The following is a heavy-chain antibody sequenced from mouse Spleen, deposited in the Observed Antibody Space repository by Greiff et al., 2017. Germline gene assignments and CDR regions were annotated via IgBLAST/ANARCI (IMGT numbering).Heavy chain of an antibody. CDR2: INPSSGYT. Sequence: VQLQQSGAELARPGASVKMSCKASGYTFTSYTMHWVKQRPGQGLEWIGYINPSSGYTKYNQKFKDKATLTADKSSSTAYMQLSSLTSEDSAVYYCARWRGDAMDYWGQGTSVTVSS. J-gene: IGHJ4*01. V-gene: IGHV1-4*01. CDR3: ARWRGDAMDY. CDR1: GYTFTSYT.